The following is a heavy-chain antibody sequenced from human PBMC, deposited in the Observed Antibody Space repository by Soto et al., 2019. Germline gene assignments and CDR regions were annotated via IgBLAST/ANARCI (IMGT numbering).Heavy chain of an antibody. CDR2: IMSKTDGGTT. D-gene: IGHD2-21*01. CDR3: PTESGMSPYSFDY. CDR1: GFTFSKAW. J-gene: IGHJ4*02. Sequence: GGSLRLSCATSGFTFSKAWVGWVRQAPGKGLEWVGRIMSKTDGGTTDYAAPVKGRFTISRDDSNSTLYLQMNSLKTEDTAIYYGPTESGMSPYSFDYWGQGTLVTVSS. V-gene: IGHV3-15*01.